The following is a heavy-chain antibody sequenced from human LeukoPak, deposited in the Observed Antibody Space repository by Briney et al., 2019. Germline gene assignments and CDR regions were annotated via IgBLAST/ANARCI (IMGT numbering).Heavy chain of an antibody. D-gene: IGHD3-10*01. CDR3: ARDIGFGELSLYFDY. CDR2: INPSGGST. CDR1: GYTFTSYY. J-gene: IGHJ4*02. V-gene: IGHV1-46*01. Sequence: ASVKVPCKASGYTFTSYYMHWVRQAPGQGLEWMGIINPSGGSTSYAQKFQGRVTMTRDTSTSTVYMELSSLRSEDTAVYYCARDIGFGELSLYFDYWGQGTLVTVSS.